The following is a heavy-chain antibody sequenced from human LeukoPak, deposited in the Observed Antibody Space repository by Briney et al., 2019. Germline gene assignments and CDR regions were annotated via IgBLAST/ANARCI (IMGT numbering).Heavy chain of an antibody. CDR2: ISSSSGSI. CDR1: GFTFSSYE. Sequence: GGSLRLSCAGSGFTFSSYEMNWVRQAPGKGLEWVSSISSSSGSIYYADSLKGRFTISRDNARNSLYLQMDSLRAEDTAVYYCAKSYYYHSGSFDYWGQGTLVTVSS. D-gene: IGHD3-10*01. CDR3: AKSYYYHSGSFDY. J-gene: IGHJ4*02. V-gene: IGHV3-21*01.